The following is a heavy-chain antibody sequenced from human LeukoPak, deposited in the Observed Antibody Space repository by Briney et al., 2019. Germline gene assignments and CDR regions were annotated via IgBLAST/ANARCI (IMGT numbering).Heavy chain of an antibody. V-gene: IGHV3-21*01. D-gene: IGHD6-13*01. J-gene: IGHJ4*02. CDR3: ARDPINIATAGNGFDN. CDR1: GFTFSGFG. CDR2: ISSSSSYI. Sequence: GGSLRLSCAVSGFTFSGFGMNWVREAPGKGLEWVSSISSSSSYIYYADSVKGRFTISRDNAKKSLYLQMNSLRAADTAVYYCARDPINIATAGNGFDNWGQGTLVTVSS.